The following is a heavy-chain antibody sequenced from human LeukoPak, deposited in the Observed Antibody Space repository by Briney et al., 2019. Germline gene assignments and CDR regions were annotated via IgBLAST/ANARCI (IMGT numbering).Heavy chain of an antibody. CDR2: INPNTGDT. CDR3: ARAREVTGLTP. J-gene: IGHJ5*02. Sequence: ASVKVSCKASGYRLTGNFIHWVRQAPGQGLEWMAWINPNTGDTNYAQKFQGRVTVTRDTSISTVYMELSRLRHDDTAIYYCARAREVTGLTPWGQGTLVTVSS. D-gene: IGHD3-9*01. V-gene: IGHV1-2*02. CDR1: GYRLTGNF.